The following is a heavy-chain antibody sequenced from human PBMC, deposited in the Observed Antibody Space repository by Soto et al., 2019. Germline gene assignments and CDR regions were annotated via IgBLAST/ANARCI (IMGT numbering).Heavy chain of an antibody. Sequence: PGGSLRLSCAASGFTFSSYAMHWVRQAPGKGLEWVAVISYDGSNKYYADSVKGRFTISRDNSKNTLYLQMNSLRAEDTAVYYCARVDLRYFDWLSPPDDYCGQGTLVTSPQ. D-gene: IGHD3-9*01. CDR1: GFTFSSYA. CDR2: ISYDGSNK. J-gene: IGHJ4*02. V-gene: IGHV3-30-3*01. CDR3: ARVDLRYFDWLSPPDDY.